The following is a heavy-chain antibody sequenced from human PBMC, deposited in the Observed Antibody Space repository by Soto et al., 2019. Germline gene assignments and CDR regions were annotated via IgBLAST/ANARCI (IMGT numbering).Heavy chain of an antibody. J-gene: IGHJ3*02. Sequence: GGSLRLSCAASGFTFSSYWMSWVRQAPGKGLEWVANIKQDGSEKYYVDSVKGRFTISRDNAKNSLYLQMNSLRAEDTAVYYCARDDYYDGDAFDIWGQGKMVTVSS. V-gene: IGHV3-7*01. D-gene: IGHD3-22*01. CDR2: IKQDGSEK. CDR1: GFTFSSYW. CDR3: ARDDYYDGDAFDI.